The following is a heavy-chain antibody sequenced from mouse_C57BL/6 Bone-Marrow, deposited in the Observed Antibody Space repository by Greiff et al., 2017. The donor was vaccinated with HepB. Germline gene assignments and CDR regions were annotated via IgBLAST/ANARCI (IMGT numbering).Heavy chain of an antibody. D-gene: IGHD4-1*01. CDR3: ARERDWEGPCDY. Sequence: VQLQQPGAELVKPGASVKLSCKASGYTFTSYWMQWVKQRPGQGLEWIGEIDPSDSYTNYNQKFKGKATLTVDTSSSTAYMQLSSLTSEDSAVYYCARERDWEGPCDYWVQGTTLTVPS. J-gene: IGHJ2*01. V-gene: IGHV1-50*01. CDR2: IDPSDSYT. CDR1: GYTFTSYW.